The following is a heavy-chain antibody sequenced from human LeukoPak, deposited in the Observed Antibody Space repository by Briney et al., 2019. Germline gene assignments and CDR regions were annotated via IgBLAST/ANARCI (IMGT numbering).Heavy chain of an antibody. D-gene: IGHD5-24*01. CDR3: ARQRDGYSPAHDY. Sequence: SETLSLTCTVSGYSISSGYYWGWIRQPPGKGLEWIGSIYHSGSTYYNPSLKSRVTISVDTSKNQFSLKLSSVTAADTAVYYCARQRDGYSPAHDYWGQGTLVTVSS. J-gene: IGHJ4*02. CDR1: GYSISSGYY. CDR2: IYHSGST. V-gene: IGHV4-38-2*02.